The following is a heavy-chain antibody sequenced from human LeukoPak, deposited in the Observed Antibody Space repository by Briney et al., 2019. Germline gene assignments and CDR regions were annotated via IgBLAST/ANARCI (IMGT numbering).Heavy chain of an antibody. D-gene: IGHD3-10*01. CDR3: ARQVDDYFASGSFYKD. J-gene: IGHJ4*02. CDR1: GGPISRSSHY. CDR2: IYYSGRT. V-gene: IGHV4-39*01. Sequence: NPSETLSLTCTVSGGPISRSSHYWGWIRQPPGKGLEWIGTIYYSGRTYYNPSLKSRVTISVDTSQNQFSLKLSSVTAADTAVYYCARQVDDYFASGSFYKDWGQGTLVTVSS.